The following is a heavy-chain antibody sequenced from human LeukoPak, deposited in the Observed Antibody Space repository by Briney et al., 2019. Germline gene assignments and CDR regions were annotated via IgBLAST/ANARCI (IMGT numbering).Heavy chain of an antibody. CDR2: ISGSGGST. V-gene: IGHV3-23*01. J-gene: IGHJ4*02. D-gene: IGHD3-22*01. CDR1: GFSFSSYA. Sequence: PGGSLRLSCAAYGFSFSSYAMGWVRQAPGKGVECVSAISGSGGSTYYANSVKGRFTISRDNSKNTLYLQMNSLRAEDTAVYYCAKRPPPSDKDYWGQGTLVTVSS. CDR3: AKRPPPSDKDY.